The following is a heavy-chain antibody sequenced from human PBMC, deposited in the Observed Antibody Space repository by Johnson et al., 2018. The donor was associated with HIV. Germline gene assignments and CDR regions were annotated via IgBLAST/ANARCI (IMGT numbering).Heavy chain of an antibody. V-gene: IGHV3-66*01. J-gene: IGHJ3*02. CDR2: IYSGGST. CDR1: GFTVSSNY. Sequence: MLLVESGGGLVQPGGSLRLSCAASGFTVSSNYMSWVRQAPGKGLEWVSVIYSGGSTYYADSVKGRFTISRDTAKNTLYLQMNSLRAEDTAVYYCAKEEDIWRLGLYRAFDIWGQGTMVTVSS. CDR3: AKEEDIWRLGLYRAFDI. D-gene: IGHD2-15*01.